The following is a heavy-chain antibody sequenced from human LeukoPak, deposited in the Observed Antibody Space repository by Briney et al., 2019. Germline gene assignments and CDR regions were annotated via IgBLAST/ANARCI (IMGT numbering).Heavy chain of an antibody. CDR3: ARDGGGRPYYYYGMDV. CDR2: IYYSGGT. Sequence: PSETLSLTCTVSGGSISSYYWSWIRQPPGKGLEWIGYIYYSGGTNYNPSLKSRVTISVDTSKNQFSLKLSSVTAADTAVYYCARDGGGRPYYYYGMDVWGQGTTVTVSS. CDR1: GGSISSYY. V-gene: IGHV4-59*01. J-gene: IGHJ6*02. D-gene: IGHD3-16*01.